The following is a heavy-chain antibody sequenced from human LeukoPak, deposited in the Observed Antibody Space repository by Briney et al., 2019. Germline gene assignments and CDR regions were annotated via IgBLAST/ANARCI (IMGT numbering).Heavy chain of an antibody. J-gene: IGHJ4*02. V-gene: IGHV4-30-2*01. Sequence: SETLSLTCTVSGGSISSGGYYWSWIRQPPGKGLEWIGYIYHSGTSFYNPSLKSRVAISVDTSKNQFSLTVNSVTAADTAVYFCARGGRELEIDYWGQGTLVTVSS. CDR2: IYHSGTS. CDR3: ARGGRELEIDY. CDR1: GGSISSGGYY. D-gene: IGHD1-26*01.